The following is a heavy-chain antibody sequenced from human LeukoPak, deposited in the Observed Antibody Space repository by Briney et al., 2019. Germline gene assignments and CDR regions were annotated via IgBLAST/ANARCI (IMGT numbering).Heavy chain of an antibody. CDR1: GGSISSYY. J-gene: IGHJ3*02. Sequence: SETLSLTCTVSGGSISSYYWSWIRQPPGKGLEWIGYIYYSGSTNYNPSLKSRVTISVDTSKNQFSLKLSSVTAADTAVYYCARGNFGDAFDIWGQGTMVTVSS. V-gene: IGHV4-59*01. D-gene: IGHD1-1*01. CDR2: IYYSGST. CDR3: ARGNFGDAFDI.